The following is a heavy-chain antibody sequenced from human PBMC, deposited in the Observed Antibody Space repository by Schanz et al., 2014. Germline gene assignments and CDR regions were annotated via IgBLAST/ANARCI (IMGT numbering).Heavy chain of an antibody. CDR2: IYHSGSP. CDR3: ARLGVGDKAYYYYGTDV. V-gene: IGHV4-59*08. J-gene: IGHJ6*02. D-gene: IGHD1-26*01. Sequence: QVQLQESGPGLVKPSETLSLTCTVSGASISFYDWNWIRQSPGKGLEWIGYIYHSGSPIYNPSLQSRVTISIDNSKTQFPLKMESVTAADTALYYCARLGVGDKAYYYYGTDVWGQGTTVLVSS. CDR1: GASISFYD.